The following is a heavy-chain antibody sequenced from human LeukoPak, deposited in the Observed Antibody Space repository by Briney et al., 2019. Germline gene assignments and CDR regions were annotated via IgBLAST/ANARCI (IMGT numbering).Heavy chain of an antibody. CDR3: ARPANLYYASDAFDL. D-gene: IGHD2-8*01. J-gene: IGHJ3*01. Sequence: ASVKVSCKASGYTFTSYGISWVRQAPGQGLEWMGWISAYNGNTNYAQKLQGRVTMTANTSTNTASMELRSLRSDDTAVYYCARPANLYYASDAFDLWGQGTMVTVSS. V-gene: IGHV1-18*01. CDR1: GYTFTSYG. CDR2: ISAYNGNT.